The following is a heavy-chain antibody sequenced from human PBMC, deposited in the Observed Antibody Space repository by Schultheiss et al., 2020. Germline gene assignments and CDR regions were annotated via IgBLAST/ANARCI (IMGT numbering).Heavy chain of an antibody. J-gene: IGHJ5*02. CDR3: ARDRAGIVDT. CDR1: GGSFSSGGYS. D-gene: IGHD6-13*01. CDR2: IYYSGKS. Sequence: SETLSLTCTVSGGSVSGGSFSSGGYSWNWIRQHPGKGLEWIGYIYYSGKSYYNPSLRSRVTISVGTSEVQFSLRLSSVTAADTAVYYCARDRAGIVDTWGQGTLVTVSS. V-gene: IGHV4-31*03.